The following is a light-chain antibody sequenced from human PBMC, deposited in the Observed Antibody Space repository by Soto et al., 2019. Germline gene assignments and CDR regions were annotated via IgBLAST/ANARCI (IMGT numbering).Light chain of an antibody. Sequence: TQSPDTLSLSPGERATLSCRAIQTVSSNYLAWCQQRPGQAPRLLIYGASTRATGIPARFSGSGSGTEFTLTINSLQSEDFAVYYCQQYNNWPLITFGQGTRLEIK. V-gene: IGKV3-15*01. CDR1: QTVSSN. J-gene: IGKJ5*01. CDR2: GAS. CDR3: QQYNNWPLIT.